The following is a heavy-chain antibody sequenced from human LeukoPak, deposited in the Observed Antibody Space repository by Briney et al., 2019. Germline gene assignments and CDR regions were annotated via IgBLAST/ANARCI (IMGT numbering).Heavy chain of an antibody. D-gene: IGHD6-19*01. J-gene: IGHJ4*02. V-gene: IGHV4-34*01. CDR3: ARSSGWLGY. CDR1: GGSFSGYY. Sequence: SETLSLTCAVYGGSFSGYYWSWIRQPPGKGLEWIGEINHSGSTNYNPSLKSRVTISVDTSKNQFSLKLSSVTAADTAVYYCARSSGWLGYWGQGTLVTVSS. CDR2: INHSGST.